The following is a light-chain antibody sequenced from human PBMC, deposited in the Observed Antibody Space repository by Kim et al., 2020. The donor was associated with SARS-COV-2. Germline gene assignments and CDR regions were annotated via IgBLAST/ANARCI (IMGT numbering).Light chain of an antibody. Sequence: PGRTAIITWSGYKWGNKYVSGYQQKPGQSAVEVIYQDNRRTSVIPERFSGSDSGNTATLTISGTQAMDEADYYCQAGDSSTHNYVFGAGTKVTVL. J-gene: IGLJ1*01. CDR1: KWGNKY. V-gene: IGLV3-1*01. CDR2: QDN. CDR3: QAGDSSTHNYV.